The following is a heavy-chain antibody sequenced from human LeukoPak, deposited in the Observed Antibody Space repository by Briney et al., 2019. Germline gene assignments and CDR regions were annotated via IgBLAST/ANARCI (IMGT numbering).Heavy chain of an antibody. V-gene: IGHV3-30*02. CDR3: AKDRVFELWFEEASPYYFDY. D-gene: IGHD3-10*01. CDR1: GFTFSSYG. CDR2: IRYDGSNK. J-gene: IGHJ4*02. Sequence: GGSLRLSCAASGFTFSSYGMHWVRQAPGKGPEWVAYIRYDGSNKYYADSVKGRFTISRDISKNTLYLQMNSLRAEDTAVYYCAKDRVFELWFEEASPYYFDYWGQGTLVTVSS.